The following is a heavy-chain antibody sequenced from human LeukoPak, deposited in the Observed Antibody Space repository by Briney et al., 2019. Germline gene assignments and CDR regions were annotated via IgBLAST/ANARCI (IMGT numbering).Heavy chain of an antibody. CDR1: GFIFSSHG. D-gene: IGHD2-2*01. V-gene: IGHV3-21*01. CDR2: ISSSSSYI. J-gene: IGHJ4*02. CDR3: TRLKLLWSNYFDY. Sequence: GGSLRLSCAASGFIFSSHGMNWVRQAPGKGLEWVSSISSSSSYIYYADSVKGRFTISRDNAKNSLYLQMNSLRAEDTAVYYCTRLKLLWSNYFDYWGQGTLVTVSS.